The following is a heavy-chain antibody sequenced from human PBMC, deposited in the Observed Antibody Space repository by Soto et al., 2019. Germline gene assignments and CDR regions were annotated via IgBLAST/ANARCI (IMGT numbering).Heavy chain of an antibody. CDR1: GGSISSFNW. J-gene: IGHJ4*02. D-gene: IGHD7-27*01. Sequence: QVQLQESGPGLVKPSGTLSLTCTVSGGSISSFNWWSWVRQPPGKGLEWIGEISHSGSTSYNPSLKSRVAISVDRSKNQFSLNLNSVTAADTAVYYCAKGGLNWGDYWGQGTLVTVSS. CDR2: ISHSGST. V-gene: IGHV4-4*02. CDR3: AKGGLNWGDY.